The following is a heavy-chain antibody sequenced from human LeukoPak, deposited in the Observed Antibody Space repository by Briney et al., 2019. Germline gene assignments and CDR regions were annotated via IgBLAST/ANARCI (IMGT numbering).Heavy chain of an antibody. CDR1: GFTFSSYA. CDR2: ISGSGGST. D-gene: IGHD3-9*01. V-gene: IGHV3-23*01. J-gene: IGHJ4*02. Sequence: GGSLRLSCAASGFTFSSYAMSWVRQAPGKGLEWVSAISGSGGSTYYADSVRGRFTISMDNSKNTLFLQINSLRAEDTAVYYCAKDAAKEYDILTGYLGYYFDYWGQGTLVTVSS. CDR3: AKDAAKEYDILTGYLGYYFDY.